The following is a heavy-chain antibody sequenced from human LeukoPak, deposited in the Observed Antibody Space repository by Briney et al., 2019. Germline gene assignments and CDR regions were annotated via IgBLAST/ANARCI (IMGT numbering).Heavy chain of an antibody. D-gene: IGHD1-26*01. CDR3: ARVLAGATYFDY. V-gene: IGHV3-48*04. Sequence: GGSLRLSCAASGFTFSSYGMHWVRQAPGKGLEWLSYISSSGSTMYYADSVKGRITISRDNAKNSLYLQMNSLRAEDTAVYYCARVLAGATYFDYWGQGTLVTVSS. J-gene: IGHJ4*01. CDR1: GFTFSSYG. CDR2: ISSSGSTM.